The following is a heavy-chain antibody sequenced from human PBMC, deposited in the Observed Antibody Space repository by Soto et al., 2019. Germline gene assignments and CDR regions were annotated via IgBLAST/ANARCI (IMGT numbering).Heavy chain of an antibody. J-gene: IGHJ5*02. CDR2: ISSSSSTI. Sequence: EVQLVESGGGLVQPGGSLRLSCAASGFTFSSYSMNWVRQAPGKGLEWVSYISSSSSTIYYADSVKGRFTISRDNAKNSLYLQMNSLRDEDTAVYYCAREIPSRAAGWFDPWGQGTLVTVSS. D-gene: IGHD3-10*01. CDR3: AREIPSRAAGWFDP. V-gene: IGHV3-48*02. CDR1: GFTFSSYS.